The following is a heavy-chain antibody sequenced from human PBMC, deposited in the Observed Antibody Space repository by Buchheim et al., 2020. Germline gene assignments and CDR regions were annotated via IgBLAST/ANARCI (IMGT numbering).Heavy chain of an antibody. CDR2: MNPNSGNT. J-gene: IGHJ6*02. Sequence: QVQLVQSGAEVKKPGASVKVSCKASGYTFTSYDINWVRQATGQGLEWMGWMNPNSGNTGYAQKFQGRVTMTRNTSISTAYMELSSLRSEDTDVYYCARGATYYDILTGFNYYYDGMDVWGQGTT. CDR1: GYTFTSYD. D-gene: IGHD3-9*01. V-gene: IGHV1-8*01. CDR3: ARGATYYDILTGFNYYYDGMDV.